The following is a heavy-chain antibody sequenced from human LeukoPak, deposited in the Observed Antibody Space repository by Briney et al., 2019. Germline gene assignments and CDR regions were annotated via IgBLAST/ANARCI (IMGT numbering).Heavy chain of an antibody. J-gene: IGHJ4*02. Sequence: SESLSLTWAVDGASFSGYFWSWIRQPPGKGLEWIGEINHSGSTNYNPSLKSRVTISVDTSKNQLSLKLSSVTAADTAVYYCASSGTTGTNLDYWGQGTLVTVSS. D-gene: IGHD1-1*01. CDR3: ASSGTTGTNLDY. CDR2: INHSGST. CDR1: GASFSGYF. V-gene: IGHV4-34*01.